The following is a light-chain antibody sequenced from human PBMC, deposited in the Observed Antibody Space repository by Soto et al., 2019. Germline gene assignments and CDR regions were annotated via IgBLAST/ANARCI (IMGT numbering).Light chain of an antibody. Sequence: QSALTQPPSASGSPGQSVAISCTGTSSDVGGYNYVSWYQQHPGKAPKLMIYEVNKRPSGVPDRFSGSKSGNTASLTVSGLQAEDEDDYYCSSYAGSSNVLGTGTKV. V-gene: IGLV2-8*01. J-gene: IGLJ1*01. CDR3: SSYAGSSNV. CDR1: SSDVGGYNY. CDR2: EVN.